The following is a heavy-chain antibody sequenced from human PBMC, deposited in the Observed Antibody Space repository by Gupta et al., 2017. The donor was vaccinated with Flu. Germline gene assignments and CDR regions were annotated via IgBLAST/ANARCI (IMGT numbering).Heavy chain of an antibody. CDR2: IKSKTDGGTT. CDR3: TVSLARPGVYYYYGMDV. J-gene: IGHJ6*02. CDR1: GFPFSNAW. Sequence: EVQLVESGGGWVKPGGSLRLSCAAAGFPFSNAWMSWGRQALGKGLEWVGRIKSKTDGGTTDYAAPVKGRFTISRDDSKNTLYLQMNSLKTEDTAVYYCTVSLARPGVYYYYGMDVWGQGTTVTVSS. D-gene: IGHD3-10*01. V-gene: IGHV3-15*01.